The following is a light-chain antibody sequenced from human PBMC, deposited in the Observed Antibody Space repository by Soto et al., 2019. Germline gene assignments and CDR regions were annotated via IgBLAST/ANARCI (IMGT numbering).Light chain of an antibody. CDR1: QSVSSN. J-gene: IGKJ1*01. CDR3: QEYSSDPRT. CDR2: GAS. Sequence: EIVMTQSPATLSVSPGERATLSCRASQSVSSNLAWYQQKPGQAPRLLTYGASTRATGIPARFSGSGSGTEFTLTISSLQADDFATYYCQEYSSDPRTFGQGTKVDIK. V-gene: IGKV3-15*01.